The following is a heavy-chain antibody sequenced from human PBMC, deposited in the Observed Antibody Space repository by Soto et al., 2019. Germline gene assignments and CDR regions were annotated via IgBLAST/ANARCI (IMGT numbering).Heavy chain of an antibody. CDR1: GFTFTSHG. CDR3: ARPMASRYCSGGACYVGNWFDP. Sequence: QVQLVESGGGVVQPGRSLTLSCVASGFTFTSHGMHWVRQAPGKGLEWVAVIWYDGSNRQYADSVKGRFTISRDNSKNTLYLQMNSLRVEDTAVYYCARPMASRYCSGGACYVGNWFDPWGQGTLVTVSS. J-gene: IGHJ5*02. CDR2: IWYDGSNR. V-gene: IGHV3-33*01. D-gene: IGHD2-15*01.